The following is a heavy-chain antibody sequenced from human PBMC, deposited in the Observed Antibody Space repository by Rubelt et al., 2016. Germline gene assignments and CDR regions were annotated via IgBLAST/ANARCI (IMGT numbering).Heavy chain of an antibody. V-gene: IGHV4-34*01. Sequence: GSTNYNPSLKSRVTISVDTSKNQFSPKLSSVTAADTAVYYCALIGSTVVTPHFDYWGQGTLVTVSS. CDR2: GST. D-gene: IGHD4-23*01. CDR3: ALIGSTVVTPHFDY. J-gene: IGHJ4*02.